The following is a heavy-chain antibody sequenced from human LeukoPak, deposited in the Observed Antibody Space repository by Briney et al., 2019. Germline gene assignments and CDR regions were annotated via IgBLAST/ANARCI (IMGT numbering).Heavy chain of an antibody. CDR2: IKSKTDGGTT. D-gene: IGHD4-17*01. Sequence: GGSLRLSCAASGFTFSSYSMNWVRQAPGKGLEWVGRIKSKTDGGTTDYAAPVKGRFTISRDDSKNTLYLQMNSLKTEDTAVYYCTTDLRATVTFIPYFDYWGQGTLVTVSS. V-gene: IGHV3-15*07. CDR3: TTDLRATVTFIPYFDY. J-gene: IGHJ4*02. CDR1: GFTFSSYS.